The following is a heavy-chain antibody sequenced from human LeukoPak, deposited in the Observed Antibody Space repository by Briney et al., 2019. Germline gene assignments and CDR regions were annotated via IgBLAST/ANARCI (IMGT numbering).Heavy chain of an antibody. J-gene: IGHJ4*02. V-gene: IGHV1-69*05. D-gene: IGHD3-10*01. CDR2: IIPIFGTA. CDR1: GGTFSSYA. CDR3: ASGGSGSDVFDY. Sequence: SVKVSCKASGGTFSSYAISWVRQAPGQGLEWMGGIIPIFGTANYAQKFQGRVTMNTDTSTSTAYMELRSLRSDDTAVYYCASGGSGSDVFDYWGQGTLVTVSS.